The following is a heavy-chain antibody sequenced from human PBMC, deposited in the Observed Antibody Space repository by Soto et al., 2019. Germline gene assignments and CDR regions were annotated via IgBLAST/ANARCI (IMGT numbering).Heavy chain of an antibody. CDR1: GYTFTSYA. CDR2: INAGNGNT. CDR3: ARERGGSYYFHYYYGMDV. D-gene: IGHD1-26*01. V-gene: IGHV1-3*01. Sequence: ASVKVSCKASGYTFTSYAMHWVRQAPGQRLEWMGWINAGNGNTKYSQKFQGRVTITRDTSASTAYMELSSVTAADTAVYYCARERGGSYYFHYYYGMDVWGQGTTVTVSS. J-gene: IGHJ6*02.